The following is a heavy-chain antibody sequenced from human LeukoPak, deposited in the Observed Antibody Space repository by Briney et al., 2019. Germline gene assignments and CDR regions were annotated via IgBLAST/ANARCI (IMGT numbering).Heavy chain of an antibody. CDR1: GGSISSYY. Sequence: KPSETLSLTCTVSGGSISSYYWSWIRQSPGKGLEWIGYIYYSGSTNYNPSLKSRVTISVDTSKNQFSLKLSSVTAADTAVYFCARGFRGDNFDYWGQGTLVTVSS. CDR3: ARGFRGDNFDY. CDR2: IYYSGST. D-gene: IGHD7-27*01. J-gene: IGHJ4*02. V-gene: IGHV4-59*08.